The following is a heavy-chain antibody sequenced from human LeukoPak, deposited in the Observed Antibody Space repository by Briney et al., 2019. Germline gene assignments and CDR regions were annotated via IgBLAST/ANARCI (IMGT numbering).Heavy chain of an antibody. CDR2: IKDDGSEK. V-gene: IGHV3-7*01. D-gene: IGHD3-3*01. J-gene: IGHJ4*02. CDR3: ARGSSSYDVLSGYYDGYLDY. CDR1: GFTSSSYW. Sequence: GGSLRLSCAASGFTSSSYWMNWVRQPPGKGLEWVGTIKDDGSEKYYVDSVKGRFTISRDNAKNSLNLQMNSLRVEDTAGYFCARGSSSYDVLSGYYDGYLDYWGQGTLVAASS.